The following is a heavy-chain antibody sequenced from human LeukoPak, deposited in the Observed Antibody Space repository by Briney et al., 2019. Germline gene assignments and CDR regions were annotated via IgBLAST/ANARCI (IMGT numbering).Heavy chain of an antibody. CDR2: INPNSGGT. J-gene: IGHJ5*02. V-gene: IGHV1-2*02. CDR3: ARDFVTPNNWFDP. CDR1: GYTFTGYY. Sequence: ASVKVSCKASGYTFTGYYMHWVRQAPGQGLEWMGWINPNSGGTNYAQKFQGRVTMTRDTSISTAYMELSRLRSDDTAVYYCARDFVTPNNWFDPWGQGTLVTVSS. D-gene: IGHD2-21*02.